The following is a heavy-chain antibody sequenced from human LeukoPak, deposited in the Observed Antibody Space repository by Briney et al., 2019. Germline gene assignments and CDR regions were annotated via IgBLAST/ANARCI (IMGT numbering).Heavy chain of an antibody. CDR1: GFTFNSYA. CDR2: IKTKASGGTA. D-gene: IGHD3-10*01. J-gene: IGHJ4*02. V-gene: IGHV3-49*04. Sequence: GGSLRLSCAASGFTFNSYAMSWVRQAPGKGLEWVGFIKTKASGGTAEYAASVKGRFTISRDDSKSIAYLQMNSLKSEDTAFYYCTGGWFGESWGQGTLVTVSS. CDR3: TGGWFGES.